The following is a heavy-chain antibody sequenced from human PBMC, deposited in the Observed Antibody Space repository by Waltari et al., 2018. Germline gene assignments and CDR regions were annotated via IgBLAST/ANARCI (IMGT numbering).Heavy chain of an antibody. CDR2: ISGSGGST. J-gene: IGHJ5*02. V-gene: IGHV3-23*04. Sequence: EVQLVESGGGLVQPGGSLRLSCAASGLTFRSYAMSWVRRAPGKGLEWVPAISGSGGSTYYADSVKGRFTISRDNSKNTLYLQMNSLRAEDTAVYYCAKCEQLRDNWFDPWGQGTLVTVSS. D-gene: IGHD6-6*01. CDR1: GLTFRSYA. CDR3: AKCEQLRDNWFDP.